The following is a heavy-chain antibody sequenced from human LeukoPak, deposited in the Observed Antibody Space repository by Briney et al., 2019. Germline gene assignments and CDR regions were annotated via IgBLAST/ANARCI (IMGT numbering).Heavy chain of an antibody. CDR3: ARGVYYDTSGLTWFDP. Sequence: GGSLRLSCAASGFTFSSHWMHWVRQAPGKGLVWVSRINSDGSSISYADSVKGRFTISRDNAKNTLYLQMNSLRAEDTAVYYCARGVYYDTSGLTWFDPWGQGTLVTVPS. J-gene: IGHJ5*02. D-gene: IGHD3-22*01. V-gene: IGHV3-74*01. CDR1: GFTFSSHW. CDR2: INSDGSSI.